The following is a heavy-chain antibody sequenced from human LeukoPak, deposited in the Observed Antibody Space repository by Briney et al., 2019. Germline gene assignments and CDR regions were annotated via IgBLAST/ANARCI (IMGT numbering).Heavy chain of an antibody. V-gene: IGHV3-53*01. CDR1: GFTVSSNY. D-gene: IGHD4-17*01. J-gene: IGHJ4*02. CDR3: AKDTPHDYGDYGYFDY. Sequence: GGSLRLPCAASGFTVSSNYMSWVRQAPGKGLEWVSVIYSGGSTYYADSVKGRFTISRDNSKNTLYLQMNSLRAEDTAVYYCAKDTPHDYGDYGYFDYWGQGTLVTVSS. CDR2: IYSGGST.